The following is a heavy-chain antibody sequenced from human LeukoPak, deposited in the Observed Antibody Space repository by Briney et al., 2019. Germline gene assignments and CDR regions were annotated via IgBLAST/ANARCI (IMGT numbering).Heavy chain of an antibody. CDR2: ISGCGGST. Sequence: GGSLRLSCAASGFTFISYAMGSVRQAPGRGLEWVSAISGCGGSTYYADSVKGRFTVSRDNSKNALYLQMNSLRAEDTAVYYCAKDSGGSYNNWFDPWGQGTLVTVSS. J-gene: IGHJ5*02. CDR1: GFTFISYA. D-gene: IGHD1-26*01. CDR3: AKDSGGSYNNWFDP. V-gene: IGHV3-23*01.